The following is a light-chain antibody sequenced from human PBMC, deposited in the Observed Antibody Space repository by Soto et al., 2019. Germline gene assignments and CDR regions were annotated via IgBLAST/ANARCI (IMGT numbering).Light chain of an antibody. V-gene: IGKV1-39*01. CDR1: QSIANY. Sequence: DIQMTQSPSSLSASVGDRVIISCRASQSIANYLNWYRQKPGKAPELLIYGASSLQYGVPARFSGSGSGTHCTLTISSLQPEDFATYYCQQSESTPRTFGQGTKVEI. J-gene: IGKJ2*01. CDR2: GAS. CDR3: QQSESTPRT.